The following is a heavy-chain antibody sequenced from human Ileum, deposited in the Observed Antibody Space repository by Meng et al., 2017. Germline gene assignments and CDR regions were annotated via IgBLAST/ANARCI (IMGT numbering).Heavy chain of an antibody. Sequence: QVQLPGSGPGLCKPSQTLSLTRTVLGVSISRGFYHWNWIRQHPGKGLEWIGSIYYSGTIYYNPSLKSRVTISLDTSKNQFSLNLSSVTAADTAVYYCARDRFSSGSSNWFDPWGQGTLVTVSS. J-gene: IGHJ5*02. CDR1: GVSISRGFYH. CDR3: ARDRFSSGSSNWFDP. CDR2: IYYSGTI. V-gene: IGHV4-31*03. D-gene: IGHD3-10*01.